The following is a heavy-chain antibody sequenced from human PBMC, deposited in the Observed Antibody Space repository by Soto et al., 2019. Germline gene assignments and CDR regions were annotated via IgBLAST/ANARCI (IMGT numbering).Heavy chain of an antibody. J-gene: IGHJ3*02. CDR3: AKAQDMDVVVNAFDI. V-gene: IGHV3-23*01. CDR2: ISGSGGST. D-gene: IGHD3-22*01. Sequence: RLSCAASGFTFSSYAMSWVHQAPGKGLEWVSAISGSGGSTYYADSVKGRFTISRDNSKNTLYLQMNSLRAEDTAVYYCAKAQDMDVVVNAFDIWGQGTMVTVSS. CDR1: GFTFSSYA.